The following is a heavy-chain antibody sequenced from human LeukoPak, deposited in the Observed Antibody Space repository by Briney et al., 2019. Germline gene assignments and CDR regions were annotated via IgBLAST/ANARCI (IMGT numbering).Heavy chain of an antibody. Sequence: GGSLRLSCAASGFTVSSNYMSWVRQGPGKGLEWVSVIYSGGSTFYADSVKGRFTISRDNSKNTLYLQMNSLRAEDTAVYYCARGGYCSGGSCYHDYWGQGTLVTVSS. CDR3: ARGGYCSGGSCYHDY. CDR2: IYSGGST. D-gene: IGHD2-15*01. J-gene: IGHJ4*02. CDR1: GFTVSSNY. V-gene: IGHV3-53*01.